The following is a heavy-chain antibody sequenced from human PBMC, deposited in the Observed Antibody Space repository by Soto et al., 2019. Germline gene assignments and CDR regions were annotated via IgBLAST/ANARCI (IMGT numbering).Heavy chain of an antibody. CDR3: AREPGTTSWFDP. V-gene: IGHV1-69*13. Sequence: ASVKVSCKASGGTFSSYAISWVRQAPGQGLEWMGGIIPIFGTANYAQKFQGRVTITADESTSTAYMELSSLRSEDTAVYYCAREPGTTSWFDPWGQGTLVTVPQ. CDR1: GGTFSSYA. J-gene: IGHJ5*02. D-gene: IGHD1-7*01. CDR2: IIPIFGTA.